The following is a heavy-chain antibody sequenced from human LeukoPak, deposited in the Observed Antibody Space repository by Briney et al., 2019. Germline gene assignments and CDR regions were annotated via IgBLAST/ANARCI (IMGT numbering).Heavy chain of an antibody. CDR2: ISYDGSNK. CDR1: GFTFSSYG. J-gene: IGHJ4*02. V-gene: IGHV3-30*03. CDR3: ARNHYYYDSSGYLGLDY. Sequence: GGSLRLSCAASGFTFSSYGMQWVRQAPGKGLEWVAVISYDGSNKYYADSVKGRFTISRDNAKNSLYLQMNSLRAEDTAVYYCARNHYYYDSSGYLGLDYWGQGTLVTVSS. D-gene: IGHD3-22*01.